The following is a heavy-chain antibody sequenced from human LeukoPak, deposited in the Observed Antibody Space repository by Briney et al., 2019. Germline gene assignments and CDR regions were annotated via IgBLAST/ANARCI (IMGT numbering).Heavy chain of an antibody. Sequence: GGSLRLSCAASGFTFSSYSMNWVRQAPGKGLEWVSSISSSSSYIYYADSVKGRFTISRDNAKNSLYLQMNSLRAEDTAVYYCARAPFWSDPHLSGYYYYMDVWGKGTTVTVSS. D-gene: IGHD3-3*01. V-gene: IGHV3-21*01. J-gene: IGHJ6*03. CDR2: ISSSSSYI. CDR1: GFTFSSYS. CDR3: ARAPFWSDPHLSGYYYYMDV.